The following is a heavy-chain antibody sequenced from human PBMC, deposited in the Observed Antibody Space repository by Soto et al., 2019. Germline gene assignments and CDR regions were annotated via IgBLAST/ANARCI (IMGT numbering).Heavy chain of an antibody. CDR3: AWTAGY. V-gene: IGHV3-48*02. Sequence: EVQLVESGGGLVQPGGSLRLSCAASGFTFRTHGMNWVRQAPGKGLEWLSYISSTSATMYYADSVKGRFTISRDNGKNSLYLQMNSVRDEDTAVYYCAWTAGYWGQGTLVIVSS. CDR2: ISSTSATM. CDR1: GFTFRTHG. J-gene: IGHJ4*02.